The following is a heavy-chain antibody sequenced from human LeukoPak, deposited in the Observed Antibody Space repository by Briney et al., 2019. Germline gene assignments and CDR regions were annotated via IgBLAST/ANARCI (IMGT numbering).Heavy chain of an antibody. CDR3: ARERWWGNDAFDI. J-gene: IGHJ3*02. Sequence: SETLSLTCTVSGCSISSGSYYWSWIRQPAGKGLEWIGRIYTSGSTNYNPSLKSRVTISVDTSKNQFSLKLSSVTAADTAVYYCARERWWGNDAFDIWGQGTMVTVSS. CDR1: GCSISSGSYY. V-gene: IGHV4-61*02. CDR2: IYTSGST. D-gene: IGHD2-15*01.